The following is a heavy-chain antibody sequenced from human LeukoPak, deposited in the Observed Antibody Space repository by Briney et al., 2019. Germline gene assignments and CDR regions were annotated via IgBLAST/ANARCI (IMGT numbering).Heavy chain of an antibody. V-gene: IGHV6-1*01. CDR1: GDSVSSNSVA. CDR3: ARGAFYYDTTSPVFDY. Sequence: SQTLSLTCAISGDSVSSNSVAWNWIRQSPSRGLEWLGRTYYRSKWYNDYAVSVKSRMTINPDTSKNQFSLQLNSVTPEDTAMYYCARGAFYYDTTSPVFDYWGQGTLVTVSS. J-gene: IGHJ4*02. D-gene: IGHD3-22*01. CDR2: TYYRSKWYN.